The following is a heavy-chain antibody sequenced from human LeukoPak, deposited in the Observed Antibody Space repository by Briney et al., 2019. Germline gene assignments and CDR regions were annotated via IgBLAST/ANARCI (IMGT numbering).Heavy chain of an antibody. CDR3: ARDYHRYYGSVPKDAFDI. CDR2: IYYSGST. J-gene: IGHJ3*02. V-gene: IGHV4-30-4*01. CDR1: GGSIRSYY. Sequence: SETLSLTCTVSGGSIRSYYWSWIRQPPGKGLEWIGYIYYSGSTYYNPSLKSRVTISVDTSKNQFSLKLSSVTAADTAVYYCARDYHRYYGSVPKDAFDIWGQGTMVTVSS. D-gene: IGHD3-10*01.